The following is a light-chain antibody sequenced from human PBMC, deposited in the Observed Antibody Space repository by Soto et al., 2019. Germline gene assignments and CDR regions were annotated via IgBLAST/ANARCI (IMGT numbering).Light chain of an antibody. CDR1: SSNIGNNY. J-gene: IGLJ2*01. CDR3: GTWDSSLSPAV. V-gene: IGLV1-51*01. CDR2: DNN. Sequence: QSALTQPPSVSAALGQKVTISCSGSSSNIGNNYVSWYQQLPGTAPKLLIYDNNKRPSGIPDRFSGSKSGTSATLGITGLQTGDEADYYCGTWDSSLSPAVFCAGTKVTV.